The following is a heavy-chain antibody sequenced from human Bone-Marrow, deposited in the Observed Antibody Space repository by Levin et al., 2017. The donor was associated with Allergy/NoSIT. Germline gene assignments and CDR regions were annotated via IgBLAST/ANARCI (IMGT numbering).Heavy chain of an antibody. CDR3: ARDYNGYDLSSGWYFPYYFDY. CDR1: GYTFTSYY. CDR2: INPSGGST. D-gene: IGHD6-19*01. Sequence: ASVKVSCKASGYTFTSYYMHWVRQAPGQGLEWMGIINPSGGSTSYAQKFQGRVTMTRDTSTSTVYMELSSLRSEDTAVYYCARDYNGYDLSSGWYFPYYFDYWGQGTLVTVSS. V-gene: IGHV1-46*01. J-gene: IGHJ4*02.